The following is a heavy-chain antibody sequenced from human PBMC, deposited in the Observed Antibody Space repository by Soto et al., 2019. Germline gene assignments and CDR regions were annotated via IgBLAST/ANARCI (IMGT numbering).Heavy chain of an antibody. J-gene: IGHJ6*02. CDR3: AKNGQPPYYYYGMDV. Sequence: QGQLVQSGGEVKKPGASVKVSCKASGYTFTRYGISWVRQAPGQGLEWMGWISGYNGDTKYAQKGQRRVTMTVDTSTTTAYMELRSLTSDDRAVYYCAKNGQPPYYYYGMDVWGQGTTVTVSS. CDR2: ISGYNGDT. D-gene: IGHD2-8*01. CDR1: GYTFTRYG. V-gene: IGHV1-18*01.